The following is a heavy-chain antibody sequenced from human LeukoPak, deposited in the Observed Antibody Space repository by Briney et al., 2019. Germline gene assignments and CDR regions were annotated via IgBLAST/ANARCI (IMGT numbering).Heavy chain of an antibody. V-gene: IGHV3-23*01. CDR1: GFSLNKNA. D-gene: IGHD3-3*01. Sequence: GGSLRLSCAASGFSLNKNAMNWVRQAPGKGLERVAVVIGSSGATDYAASVKGRFTISRDNSKNTLFLQMNSLRAEDTAIYYCAKGAYDFLEIAYFDYWSQGALVTVSS. CDR2: VIGSSGAT. J-gene: IGHJ4*02. CDR3: AKGAYDFLEIAYFDY.